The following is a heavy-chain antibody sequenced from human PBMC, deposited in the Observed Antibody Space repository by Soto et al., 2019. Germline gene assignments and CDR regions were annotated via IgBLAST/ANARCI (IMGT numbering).Heavy chain of an antibody. V-gene: IGHV3-23*01. CDR1: GFTFGSFA. D-gene: IGHD3-16*01. CDR2: IGSSGATT. J-gene: IGHJ4*02. CDR3: AKAFSTYYFDS. Sequence: GGSLRLSCTASGFTFGSFAMRWVRQAPGKGLEWVSAIGSSGATTYYADSVKGRFTISRDNSKNTVYLQMSSLRADDTAVYYCAKAFSTYYFDSWGQGTLVTVSS.